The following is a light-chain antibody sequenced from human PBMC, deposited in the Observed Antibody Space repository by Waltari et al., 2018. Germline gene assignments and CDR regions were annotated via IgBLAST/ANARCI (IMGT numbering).Light chain of an antibody. Sequence: QSALTQPRPVSGSPGQSVTISCIGTSSDVGNYDYVSWYQEHPGKAPKLMIFDVNKRPSGVPDRFSGSKSGNTASLTISGLQAEDEADYYCCSYAGSYTYVIFGGGTKLTVL. V-gene: IGLV2-11*01. CDR1: SSDVGNYDY. CDR2: DVN. J-gene: IGLJ2*01. CDR3: CSYAGSYTYVI.